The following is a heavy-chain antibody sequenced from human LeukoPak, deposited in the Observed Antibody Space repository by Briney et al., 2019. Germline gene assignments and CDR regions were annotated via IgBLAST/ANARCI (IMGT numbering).Heavy chain of an antibody. J-gene: IGHJ3*02. CDR1: GFTFSSYA. D-gene: IGHD6-19*01. CDR3: AKGKTSGWNQDAFDI. CDR2: IIATGGST. V-gene: IGHV3-23*01. Sequence: GGSLRLSCAAAGFTFSSYAMSWVRQAPGKGLEWLSRIIATGGSTYYADSVKGRFAISRDNSKNTLYLQLNSLRVEDTAVYYCAKGKTSGWNQDAFDIWGQGTMVTVSS.